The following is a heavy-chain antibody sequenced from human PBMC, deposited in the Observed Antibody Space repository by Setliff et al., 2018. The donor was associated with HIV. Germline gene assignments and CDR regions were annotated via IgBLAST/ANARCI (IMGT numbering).Heavy chain of an antibody. CDR2: IQYGDIS. CDR3: ARSGYTSGFYWVFGALGV. V-gene: IGHV4-61*01. Sequence: SETLSLTCTVSGDSINSGSYYWTWIRQPPGKGPEWIASIQYGDISHYNPSLQSRVTISVDTSTKKFSLYLSSVNETDTAVYYCARSGYTSGFYWVFGALGVWGQGKMVTVSS. J-gene: IGHJ3*01. CDR1: GDSINSGSYY. D-gene: IGHD3-22*01.